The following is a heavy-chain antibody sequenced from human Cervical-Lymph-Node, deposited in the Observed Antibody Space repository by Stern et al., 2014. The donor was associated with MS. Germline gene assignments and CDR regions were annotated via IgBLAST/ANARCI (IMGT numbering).Heavy chain of an antibody. V-gene: IGHV1-2*06. Sequence: QVQLVQSGAEMREPGASVKVSCKASGFTFTAYYLHWVRQAPGHGLERMGRLNLDSGDTKFTQKSEGRLSLTWDTSINTAYMELSRLRSDDTAVYYCARGALYPPQPDYWGQGTLVTVSS. CDR1: GFTFTAYY. CDR2: LNLDSGDT. D-gene: IGHD2-15*01. CDR3: ARGALYPPQPDY. J-gene: IGHJ4*02.